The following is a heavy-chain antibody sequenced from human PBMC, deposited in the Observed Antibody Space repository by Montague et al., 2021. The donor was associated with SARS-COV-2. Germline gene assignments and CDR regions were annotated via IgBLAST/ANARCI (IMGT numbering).Heavy chain of an antibody. CDR2: IYTGVYV. V-gene: IGHV4-4*07. J-gene: IGHJ2*01. CDR1: GDSISRYY. Sequence: SETLSLTCSVSGDSISRYYWSWIRQSDAKGLERIGRIYTGVYVNSNPALPIRVRISVATSKTQVSLNVTPVTAADTAVYYCPRAIWHRDVWGRGILVTVSS. CDR3: PRAIWHRDV.